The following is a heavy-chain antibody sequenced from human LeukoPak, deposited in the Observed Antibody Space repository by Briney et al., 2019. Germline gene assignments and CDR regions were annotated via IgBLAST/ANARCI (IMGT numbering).Heavy chain of an antibody. Sequence: PGGSLRLSCSASGFTFSKYDMNWVRQAPGKGLEYVSGISSYGGSTDYVDSVKGRFTISRDNSKNTLYLQMNSLRAEDTAVYYCARFYGSGGGPEANWFDPWGQGTLVTVSS. D-gene: IGHD3-10*01. CDR3: ARFYGSGGGPEANWFDP. V-gene: IGHV3-64*04. CDR2: ISSYGGST. CDR1: GFTFSKYD. J-gene: IGHJ5*02.